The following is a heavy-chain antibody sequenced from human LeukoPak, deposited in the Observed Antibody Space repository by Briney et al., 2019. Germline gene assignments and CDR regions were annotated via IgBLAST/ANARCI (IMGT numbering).Heavy chain of an antibody. Sequence: SETLSLTCTVSGGSISSYYWSWIRQPPGKGLEWIGYIYYSGSTNYNPSLKSRVAISVGTSKNQFSLKLSSVTAADTAVYYCARAIVVVPAGDAFDIWGQGTMVTVSS. CDR3: ARAIVVVPAGDAFDI. CDR1: GGSISSYY. J-gene: IGHJ3*02. CDR2: IYYSGST. V-gene: IGHV4-59*01. D-gene: IGHD2-2*01.